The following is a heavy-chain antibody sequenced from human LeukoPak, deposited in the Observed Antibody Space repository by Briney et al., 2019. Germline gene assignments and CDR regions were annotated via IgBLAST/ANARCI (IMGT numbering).Heavy chain of an antibody. D-gene: IGHD3-22*01. CDR1: GYSFTSYW. J-gene: IGHJ6*02. V-gene: IGHV5-51*01. Sequence: GESLKISCKGSGYSFTSYWIGWVRQMPGKGLEWMGIIYPGDSDTRYSPSFQGQVTISAGKSISTAYLQWSSLKASDTAMYYCARQYYYDSSGYSNYYYYGMDVWGQGTTVTVSS. CDR3: ARQYYYDSSGYSNYYYYGMDV. CDR2: IYPGDSDT.